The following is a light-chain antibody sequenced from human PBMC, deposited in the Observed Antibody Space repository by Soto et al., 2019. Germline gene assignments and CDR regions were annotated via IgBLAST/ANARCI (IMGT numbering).Light chain of an antibody. V-gene: IGKV3-11*01. CDR1: QSVSSY. CDR3: QQRSNWQGLT. J-gene: IGKJ4*01. CDR2: DAS. Sequence: IVLTQSPATLSLSPGERATLSCRASQSVSSYLAWYQQKPGQAPRLLIYDASNRATGIPARFSGSGSGTDFTLTISSLEPEDFAVYYCQQRSNWQGLTFGGGTKWISN.